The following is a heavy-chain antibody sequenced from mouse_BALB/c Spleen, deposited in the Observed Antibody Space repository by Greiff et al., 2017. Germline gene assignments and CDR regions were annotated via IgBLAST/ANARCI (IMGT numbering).Heavy chain of an antibody. CDR3: ARGDGNSYAMDY. V-gene: IGHV5-12-2*01. Sequence: EVMLVESGGGLVQPGGSLKLSCAASGFTFSSYTMSWVRQTPEKRLEWVAYISNGGGSTYYPDTVKGRFTISRDNAKNTLYLQMSSLKSEDTAMYYCARGDGNSYAMDYWGQGTSVTVSS. CDR1: GFTFSSYT. CDR2: ISNGGGST. D-gene: IGHD2-1*01. J-gene: IGHJ4*01.